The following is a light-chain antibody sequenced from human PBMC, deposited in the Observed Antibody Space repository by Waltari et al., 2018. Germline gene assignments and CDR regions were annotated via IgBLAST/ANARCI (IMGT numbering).Light chain of an antibody. V-gene: IGKV1-39*01. J-gene: IGKJ4*01. Sequence: DIQMTQSPSSLSASVGDRVTITCRASQNVRSFLNWYQQKPGKAPKLLIYTTSTLQSGVPSRFTGSGSGTDFTLTINSLQPEDFATYYCQQSYVTPSTFGGGTKVDIK. CDR1: QNVRSF. CDR3: QQSYVTPST. CDR2: TTS.